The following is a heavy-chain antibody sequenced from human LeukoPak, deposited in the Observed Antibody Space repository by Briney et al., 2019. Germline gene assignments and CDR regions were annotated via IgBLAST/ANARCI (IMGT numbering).Heavy chain of an antibody. D-gene: IGHD3-16*02. CDR1: GGSISSGGYS. V-gene: IGHV4-30-2*01. Sequence: DPSQTLSLTCAVSGGSISSGGYSWSWIRQPPGKGLEWIGYIYHSGSTNYNPSLKSRVTISVDTSKSRFSLKLSSVTAADTAVYYCARTLHSVISTHYFDYWGQGTLVTVSS. CDR2: IYHSGST. J-gene: IGHJ4*02. CDR3: ARTLHSVISTHYFDY.